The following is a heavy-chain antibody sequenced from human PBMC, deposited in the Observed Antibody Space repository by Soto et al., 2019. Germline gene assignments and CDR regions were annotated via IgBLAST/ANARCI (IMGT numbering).Heavy chain of an antibody. D-gene: IGHD3-3*01. CDR2: ISSSGSTI. CDR3: ARDHGELHYDFWSGSQGAAFDI. V-gene: IGHV3-11*01. Sequence: LRLSCAASGFTFSDYYMSWIRQAPGKGLEWVSYISSSGSTIYYADSVKGRFTISRDNAKNSLYLQMNSLRAEDTAVYYCARDHGELHYDFWSGSQGAAFDIWGQGTMVTVSS. CDR1: GFTFSDYY. J-gene: IGHJ3*02.